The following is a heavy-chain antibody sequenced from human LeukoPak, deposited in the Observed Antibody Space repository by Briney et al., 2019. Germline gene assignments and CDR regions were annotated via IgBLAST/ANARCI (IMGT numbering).Heavy chain of an antibody. Sequence: PGGSLRLSCAASGFTFSDYYMSWIRQAPEKGLEWVSYISSSGNTIYYADSVKGRFTISRDNAKNSLYLQMNSLRAEDTAVYYCASRVLWFGELPSKYNWFDPWGQGTLVTVSS. D-gene: IGHD3-10*01. J-gene: IGHJ5*02. CDR3: ASRVLWFGELPSKYNWFDP. CDR1: GFTFSDYY. V-gene: IGHV3-11*04. CDR2: ISSSGNTI.